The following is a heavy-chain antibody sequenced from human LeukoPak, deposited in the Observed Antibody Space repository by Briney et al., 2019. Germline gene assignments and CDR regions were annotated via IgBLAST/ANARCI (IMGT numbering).Heavy chain of an antibody. CDR2: INTDGSDT. Sequence: GGSLRLSCAASGFTFSSYWMHWVRQTPGKGLVWVSRINTDGSDTVYADSVKGRFTISRDNAKNTLYLQMNTLRVEDTAVYYCTRDLMDYDVSTGLHHYYMDVWGQGTTVTVSS. J-gene: IGHJ6*02. D-gene: IGHD3-9*01. V-gene: IGHV3-74*01. CDR1: GFTFSSYW. CDR3: TRDLMDYDVSTGLHHYYMDV.